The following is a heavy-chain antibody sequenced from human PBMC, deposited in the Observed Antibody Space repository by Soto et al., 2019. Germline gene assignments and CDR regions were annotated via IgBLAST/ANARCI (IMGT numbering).Heavy chain of an antibody. CDR2: IYYSGST. J-gene: IGHJ4*02. D-gene: IGHD5-12*01. CDR1: GYSISSSNW. CDR3: ARKTDGYNPFDD. Sequence: QVQLQESGPGLVKPSDTLSLSCAVSGYSISSSNWWGWIRQPPGKGLKWIGYIYYSGSTHFNPSLKSRVTMSVDTSKNQFSLKLTSVTAVDTAVYCCARKTDGYNPFDDWGQGTPVTVSS. V-gene: IGHV4-28*01.